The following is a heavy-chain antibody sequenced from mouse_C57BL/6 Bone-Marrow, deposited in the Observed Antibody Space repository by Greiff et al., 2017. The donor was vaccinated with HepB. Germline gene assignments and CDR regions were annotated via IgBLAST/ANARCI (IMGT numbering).Heavy chain of an antibody. V-gene: IGHV14-4*01. D-gene: IGHD1-1*01. CDR1: GFNFKDHY. CDR3: TTWGTTVVGAMDY. Sequence: VQLQQSGAELVRPGASVKLSCTASGFNFKDHYMHWVRQRPEQGLEWIGWIDPENGDTEYASKFQGKATITADTSSNTAYLQLSSLTSEDTAVYYCTTWGTTVVGAMDYWGQGTSVTVSS. CDR2: IDPENGDT. J-gene: IGHJ4*01.